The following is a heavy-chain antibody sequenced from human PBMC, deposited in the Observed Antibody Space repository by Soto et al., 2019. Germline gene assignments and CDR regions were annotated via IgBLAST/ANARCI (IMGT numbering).Heavy chain of an antibody. V-gene: IGHV1-2*02. CDR3: ARGGFYSNYDFDE. CDR2: INPNSGGT. CDR1: GYTFTGYY. J-gene: IGHJ4*02. D-gene: IGHD4-4*01. Sequence: ASVKVSCTASGYTFTGYYMHWVRQAPGQGLEWMGWINPNSGGTNYAQKFQGRVTMTRDTSISTAYMGLSRLRSDDTAVYYCARGGFYSNYDFDECGKRNLVTVYS.